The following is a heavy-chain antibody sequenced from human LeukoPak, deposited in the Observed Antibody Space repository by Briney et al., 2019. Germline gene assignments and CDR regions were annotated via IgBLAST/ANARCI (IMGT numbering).Heavy chain of an antibody. J-gene: IGHJ4*02. Sequence: PGGSLRLSCAASGFTFSDYYMSWIRQAPGKGLEWVSFIGGSGSTKYYADSVKGRFTISRDNAKNSLYLQLNSLRAEDTAVYYCAKGPQPFDYWGQGTLVTVSS. V-gene: IGHV3-11*04. CDR2: IGGSGSTK. CDR3: AKGPQPFDY. D-gene: IGHD1-14*01. CDR1: GFTFSDYY.